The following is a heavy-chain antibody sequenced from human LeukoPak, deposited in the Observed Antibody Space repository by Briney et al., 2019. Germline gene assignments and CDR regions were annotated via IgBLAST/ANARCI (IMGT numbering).Heavy chain of an antibody. D-gene: IGHD4-17*01. V-gene: IGHV3-21*01. J-gene: IGHJ4*02. CDR1: GFTFSSYS. Sequence: GGSLRLSCAASGFTFSSYSMNWVRQAPGKGLEWVSSISSSSSYIYYADSVKGRFTISRDNAKNSLYLQTNSLRAEDTAVYYCARGYGDYRYLFDYWGQGTLVTVSS. CDR2: ISSSSSYI. CDR3: ARGYGDYRYLFDY.